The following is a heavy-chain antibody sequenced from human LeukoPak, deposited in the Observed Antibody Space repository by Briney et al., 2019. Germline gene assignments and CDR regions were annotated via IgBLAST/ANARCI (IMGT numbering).Heavy chain of an antibody. CDR2: AYYSGST. Sequence: SETLSLTCTVSGDSISSSTSFWGWIRQPPGKGLEWIGSAYYSGSTYYNPSLKSRVTISVDTSKNQFSVNLSSVTAADTAVYYCASYCSITNCYKRAFHIWGQGTVVTVSS. CDR1: GDSISSSTSF. V-gene: IGHV4-39*01. CDR3: ASYCSITNCYKRAFHI. D-gene: IGHD2-2*02. J-gene: IGHJ3*02.